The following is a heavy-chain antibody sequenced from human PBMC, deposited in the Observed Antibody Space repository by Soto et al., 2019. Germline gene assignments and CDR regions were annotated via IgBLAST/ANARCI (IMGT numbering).Heavy chain of an antibody. D-gene: IGHD3-10*01. CDR2: ISGSGGST. J-gene: IGHJ4*02. V-gene: IGHV3-23*01. CDR3: AKDQALLWFGELLPQDYFDY. CDR1: GFTFSSCG. Sequence: GGSLRLSCAASGFTFSSCGMSWVRQAPGKGLEWVSAISGSGGSTYYADSVKGRFTISRDNSKNTLYLQMNSLRAEDTAVYYCAKDQALLWFGELLPQDYFDYWGQGTLVTVSS.